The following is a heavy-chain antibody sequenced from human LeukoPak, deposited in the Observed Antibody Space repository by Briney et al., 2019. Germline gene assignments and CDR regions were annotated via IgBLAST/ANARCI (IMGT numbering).Heavy chain of an antibody. Sequence: SETLSLTCTVSGYSISSGYYWGWIRQPPGKGLEWIGSIYHSGSTYYNPSLKSRVTISVDTSKNQFSLKLSSVTAADTAVYYCATLAAAGTYYFDYWGQGTLVTVSS. CDR3: ATLAAAGTYYFDY. V-gene: IGHV4-38-2*02. CDR1: GYSISSGYY. D-gene: IGHD6-13*01. J-gene: IGHJ4*02. CDR2: IYHSGST.